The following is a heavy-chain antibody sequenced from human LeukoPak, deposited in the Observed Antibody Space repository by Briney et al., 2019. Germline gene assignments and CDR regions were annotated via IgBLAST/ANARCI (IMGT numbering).Heavy chain of an antibody. V-gene: IGHV1-69*05. CDR1: GGTFSSYA. D-gene: IGHD2-15*01. CDR3: ATGARLGSGVLHAYFDY. Sequence: ASVKVSCKASGGTFSSYAISWVRQAPGQGLEWMGRIIPIFGTANYAQKFQGRVTITTDESTSTAYMELSSLRSEDTAVYYCATGARLGSGVLHAYFDYWGQGTLVTVSS. CDR2: IIPIFGTA. J-gene: IGHJ4*02.